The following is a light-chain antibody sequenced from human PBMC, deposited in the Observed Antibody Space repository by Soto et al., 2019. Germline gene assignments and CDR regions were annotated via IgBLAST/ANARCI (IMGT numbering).Light chain of an antibody. CDR3: DRYNNXPRT. Sequence: EIVMTQSPATLSVSPGERVTLSCRASQSVSSDLAWYHQKAGQAPRLLMYGLSTRATGIPARFSGSGSGTEFTLTLNSLQSEDFAVYYVDRYNNXPRTCGQGTKV. V-gene: IGKV3-15*01. J-gene: IGKJ1*01. CDR1: QSVSSD. CDR2: GLS.